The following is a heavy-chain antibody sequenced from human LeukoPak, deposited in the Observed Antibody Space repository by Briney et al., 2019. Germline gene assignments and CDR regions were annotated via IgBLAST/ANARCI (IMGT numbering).Heavy chain of an antibody. CDR2: IYCSGST. CDR1: GGSISSYY. V-gene: IGHV4-59*01. J-gene: IGHJ4*02. CDR3: ARGGGRCSSTSCYLDY. Sequence: PSETLSLTCTVSGGSISSYYWSWIRQPPGKGLEWIGYIYCSGSTNYNPSLKSRVTISVDTSKNQFSLKLSSVTAADTAVYYCARGGGRCSSTSCYLDYWGQGTLVTVSS. D-gene: IGHD2-2*01.